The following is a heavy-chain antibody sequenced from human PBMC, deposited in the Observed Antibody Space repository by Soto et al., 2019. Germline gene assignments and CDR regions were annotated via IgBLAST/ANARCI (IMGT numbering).Heavy chain of an antibody. D-gene: IGHD2-21*02. V-gene: IGHV1-8*01. CDR3: ARGVSCGGDCYRD. CDR2: MSPNSGNT. CDR1: GYTFTSYY. J-gene: IGHJ4*02. Sequence: ASVKVSCKASGYTFTSYYINWVRQATGQGLEWMGWMSPNSGNTGYAQKFQGRVTMTRNTSIGTAYMELSSLRSEDTAVYYCARGVSCGGDCYRDWGQGTPVTVSS.